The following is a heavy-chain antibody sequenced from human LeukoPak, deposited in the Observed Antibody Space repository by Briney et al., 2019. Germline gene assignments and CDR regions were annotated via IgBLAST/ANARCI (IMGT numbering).Heavy chain of an antibody. CDR1: GYSFNNFW. Sequence: GESLKISCKGSGYSFNNFWIGWVRQMPGKGLEWMAVIYPGDSDARYSPSFQGQVTISADKSINIAYLQWSSLKASDTAMYYCARHGVPARFSYFDNWGQGTLVTVSS. D-gene: IGHD2-2*01. J-gene: IGHJ4*02. V-gene: IGHV5-51*01. CDR3: ARHGVPARFSYFDN. CDR2: IYPGDSDA.